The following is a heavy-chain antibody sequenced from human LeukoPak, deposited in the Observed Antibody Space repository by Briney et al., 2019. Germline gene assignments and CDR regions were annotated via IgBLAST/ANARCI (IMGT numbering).Heavy chain of an antibody. CDR2: INHSGST. Sequence: PSETLSLTCAVYGGSFSGYYWSWIRQPPGKGLEWIGEINHSGSTNYNPSLKSRVTISVDTSKNQFSLKLSSVTAADTAVYYCARQSYDFWSGWYFDYWGQGTLVTVSS. J-gene: IGHJ4*02. CDR1: GGSFSGYY. CDR3: ARQSYDFWSGWYFDY. D-gene: IGHD3-3*01. V-gene: IGHV4-34*01.